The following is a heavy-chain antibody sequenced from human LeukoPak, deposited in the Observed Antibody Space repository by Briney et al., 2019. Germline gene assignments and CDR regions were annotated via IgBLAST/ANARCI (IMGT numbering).Heavy chain of an antibody. CDR1: GGTFSSYA. J-gene: IGHJ4*02. Sequence: SVKVSCKVSGGTFSSYAISWVRQAPGQGLEWMGGIIPIFGTANYAQKFQGRVTITADESTSTAYMELSSLRSEDTAVYYCARQRIAVAGNFDYWGQGTLVTVSS. CDR2: IIPIFGTA. CDR3: ARQRIAVAGNFDY. V-gene: IGHV1-69*01. D-gene: IGHD6-19*01.